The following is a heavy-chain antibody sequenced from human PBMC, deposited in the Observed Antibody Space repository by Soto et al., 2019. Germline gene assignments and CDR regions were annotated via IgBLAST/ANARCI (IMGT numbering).Heavy chain of an antibody. CDR2: IYNGERT. CDR1: GASIRNFY. J-gene: IGHJ4*02. D-gene: IGHD6-19*01. V-gene: IGHV4-59*01. CDR3: AQTTGWPGFDY. Sequence: QVHLQESGPGLVKPSETMSLTCTASGASIRNFYWNWVRQFPGKGLEWIGHIYNGERTNYNPSLNSRVTIQVDTSKNPFSLKLSSVTVADTAVYYCAQTTGWPGFDYWGQGTLVAVSS.